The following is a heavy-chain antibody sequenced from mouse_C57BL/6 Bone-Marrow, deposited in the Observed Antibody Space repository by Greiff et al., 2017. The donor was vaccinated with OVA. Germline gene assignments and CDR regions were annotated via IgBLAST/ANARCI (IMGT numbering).Heavy chain of an antibody. V-gene: IGHV1-55*01. CDR3: ARLGKIYYYGSSLYYYAMDD. J-gene: IGHJ4*01. CDR1: GYTFTSYW. Sequence: QVQLQQPGAELVKPGASVKMSCKASGYTFTSYWITWVKQRPGQGLAWIGDIYPGSGSTNSNEKFKSKATLTVDTSSSTAYMHLRSLTSEESAVYYCARLGKIYYYGSSLYYYAMDDWGKGTSVTVSS. CDR2: IYPGSGST. D-gene: IGHD1-1*01.